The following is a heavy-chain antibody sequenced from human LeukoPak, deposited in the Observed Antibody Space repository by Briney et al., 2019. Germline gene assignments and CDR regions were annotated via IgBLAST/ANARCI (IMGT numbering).Heavy chain of an antibody. D-gene: IGHD3-10*01. CDR3: ARGVTMVRGPKGWFDP. J-gene: IGHJ5*02. Sequence: SETLSRTCTVSGGSISSYYWSWIRQPPGKGLEWIGYIYYSGSTNYNPSLKSRVTISVDTSKNQFSLKLSSVTAADTAVYYCARGVTMVRGPKGWFDPWGQGTLVTVSS. CDR1: GGSISSYY. CDR2: IYYSGST. V-gene: IGHV4-59*01.